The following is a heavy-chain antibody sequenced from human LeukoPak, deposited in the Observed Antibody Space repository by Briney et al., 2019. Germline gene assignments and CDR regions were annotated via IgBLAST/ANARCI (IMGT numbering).Heavy chain of an antibody. J-gene: IGHJ6*03. CDR2: IYYSGST. V-gene: IGHV4-59*01. CDR3: ARSRDYYYYYMDV. CDR1: GGSISSYY. Sequence: SSETLSLTCTVSGGSISSYYWSWIRQPPGKGLEWIGYIYYSGSTNYNPSLKSRVTISVDTSKNQFSLKLSSVTAADTAVYYCARSRDYYYYYMDVWGKGTTVTVSS.